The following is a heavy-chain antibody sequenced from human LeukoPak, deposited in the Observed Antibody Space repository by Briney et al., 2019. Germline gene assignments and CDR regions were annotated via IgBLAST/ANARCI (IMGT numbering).Heavy chain of an antibody. CDR3: ARMVSGSIAVALDFDY. V-gene: IGHV1-46*01. CDR1: GYTFTSYY. J-gene: IGHJ4*02. D-gene: IGHD6-19*01. CDR2: INPSGGST. Sequence: GASVKVSCKASGYTFTSYYMHWVRQAPGQGLEWMRIINPSGGSTSYAQKFQGRVTMTRDTSTSTVYMELSSLRSEDTAVYYCARMVSGSIAVALDFDYWGQGTLVTVSS.